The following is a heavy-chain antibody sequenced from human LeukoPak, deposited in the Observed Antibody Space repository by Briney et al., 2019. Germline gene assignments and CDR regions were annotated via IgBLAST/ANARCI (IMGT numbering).Heavy chain of an antibody. J-gene: IGHJ4*02. Sequence: GGSLRLSCAASGFTFGDYAMHWVRQAPGKGLEWVSLINWGGSNTYYADSVKGRFTISRDNSKNSLYLQMNSLRTEDTALYYCAKEGITNWLPDYWGQGTLVTVSS. CDR3: AKEGITNWLPDY. CDR2: INWGGSNT. D-gene: IGHD3-9*01. CDR1: GFTFGDYA. V-gene: IGHV3-43*01.